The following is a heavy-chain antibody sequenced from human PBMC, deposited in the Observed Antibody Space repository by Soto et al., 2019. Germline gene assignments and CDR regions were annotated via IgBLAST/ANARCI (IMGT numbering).Heavy chain of an antibody. J-gene: IGHJ6*02. CDR2: ISGNGGFR. CDR1: GVNCNDYA. CDR3: AKAQEGYMTLPIAVTYTMSL. V-gene: IGHV3-23*01. D-gene: IGHD3-10*02. Sequence: GGSLRLACAASGVNCNDYAMSWVRQAPGKGLEWVAVISGNGGFRYYADFVKGRFTVSRDNSKNTVYLQMSNLGSEDTAVYYCAKAQEGYMTLPIAVTYTMSLWGPGPTVTVPS.